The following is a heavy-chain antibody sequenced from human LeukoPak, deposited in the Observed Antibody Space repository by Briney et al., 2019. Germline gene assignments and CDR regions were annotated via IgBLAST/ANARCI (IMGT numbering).Heavy chain of an antibody. CDR2: MNPNSGNT. CDR3: ASRGYSYGGYFDY. V-gene: IGHV1-8*03. Sequence: GASVKVSCKASGYSFTTYGISWVRQAPGQGLEWMGWMNPNSGNTGYAQKFQGRVTITRNTSISTAYMELSSLRSEDTAVYYCASRGYSYGGYFDYWGQGTLVTVSS. J-gene: IGHJ4*02. D-gene: IGHD5-18*01. CDR1: GYSFTTYG.